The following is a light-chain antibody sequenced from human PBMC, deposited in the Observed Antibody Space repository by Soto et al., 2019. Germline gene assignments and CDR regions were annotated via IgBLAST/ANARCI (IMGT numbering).Light chain of an antibody. V-gene: IGKV3-15*01. CDR1: QSVSSN. Sequence: EVVMSQSPATLSVSKGERATLSCRASQSVSSNVAWYQQKPGQAPRLLIYGASTRATGIPAGFSGSGSGTEFTLTISSLQSEDFAVYYCQQYNNWPTWTFGQGTK. J-gene: IGKJ1*01. CDR2: GAS. CDR3: QQYNNWPTWT.